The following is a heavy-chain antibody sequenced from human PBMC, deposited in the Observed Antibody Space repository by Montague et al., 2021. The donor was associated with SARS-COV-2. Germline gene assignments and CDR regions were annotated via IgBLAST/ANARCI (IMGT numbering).Heavy chain of an antibody. CDR2: ISSSGST. Sequence: SETLSLTCSVSSGSVSSDHWSWIRQPPGKGLEWIGYISSSGSTSYNPSLKSRVTISIDTSKNQFSLRLSSVTAADTAVYYCARTGDAYTRYYFDYWGQGTLVTVSS. V-gene: IGHV4-59*02. D-gene: IGHD5-24*01. CDR1: SGSVSSDH. J-gene: IGHJ4*02. CDR3: ARTGDAYTRYYFDY.